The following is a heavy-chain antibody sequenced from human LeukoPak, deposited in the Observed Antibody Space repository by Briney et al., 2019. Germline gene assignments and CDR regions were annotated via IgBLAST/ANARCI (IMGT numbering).Heavy chain of an antibody. J-gene: IGHJ4*02. V-gene: IGHV4-4*07. D-gene: IGHD5-18*01. CDR2: IYTSGST. CDR1: GGSISSYY. CDR3: AREGEDTAMVDY. Sequence: SETLSLTCTVCGGSISSYYWSWIRQPAGKGLEWIGRIYTSGSTNFNPPLKRRITMSVDRSRNQFFRTLDQAAGGDTGVYYCAREGEDTAMVDYWGQGTLVTVSS.